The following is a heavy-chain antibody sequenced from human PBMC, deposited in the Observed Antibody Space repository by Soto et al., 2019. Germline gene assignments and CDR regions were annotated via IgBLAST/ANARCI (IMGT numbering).Heavy chain of an antibody. CDR2: IWYDGSNK. D-gene: IGHD3-16*01. Sequence: VQLVESGGGVVQPGRSLRLSCAASGSTFSNYGMHWVRQAPGKGPEWVAVIWYDGSNKYYAESVKGRFSISRDNSKNTVYLDINSRRIEDTAVYYCARDGGSHGPSYFDSWGQGSLVIVSS. CDR1: GSTFSNYG. CDR3: ARDGGSHGPSYFDS. V-gene: IGHV3-33*01. J-gene: IGHJ4*02.